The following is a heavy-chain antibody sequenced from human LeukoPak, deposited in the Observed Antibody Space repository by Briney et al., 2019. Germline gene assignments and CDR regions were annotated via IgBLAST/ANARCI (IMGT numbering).Heavy chain of an antibody. V-gene: IGHV1-2*02. CDR1: GYTFTGYY. CDR3: ARDRSPGSFDL. CDR2: INPNSGGT. J-gene: IGHJ3*01. D-gene: IGHD3-10*01. Sequence: GASVKLSCKASGYTFTGYYMHWVRQAPGQGLEWMGWINPNSGGTNYAQKFQGRVTMTRDTPISTAYMELSRLRSDDTAVYYCARDRSPGSFDLWGQGTMVTVSS.